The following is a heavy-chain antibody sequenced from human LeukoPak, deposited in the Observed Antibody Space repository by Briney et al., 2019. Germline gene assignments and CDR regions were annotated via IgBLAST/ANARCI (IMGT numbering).Heavy chain of an antibody. CDR1: GFTFSSYA. CDR3: ARDVDTYYYGSGAGPFDP. V-gene: IGHV3-21*01. Sequence: AGGSLRLSCAASGFTFSSYAMSWVRQAPGKGLEWVSSISSSSSYIYYADSVKGRFTISRDNAKNSLYLQMNSLRAEDTAVYYCARDVDTYYYGSGAGPFDPWGQGTLVTVSS. J-gene: IGHJ5*02. CDR2: ISSSSSYI. D-gene: IGHD3-10*01.